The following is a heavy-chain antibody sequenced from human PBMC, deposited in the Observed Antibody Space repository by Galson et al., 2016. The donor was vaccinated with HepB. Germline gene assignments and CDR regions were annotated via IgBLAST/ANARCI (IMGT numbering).Heavy chain of an antibody. D-gene: IGHD3-9*01. V-gene: IGHV3-74*01. CDR3: ASVLRYFDWLDY. CDR2: INSDGSST. Sequence: SLRLSCAASGFTFSNYWMHWVRQAPGKGLVWVSRINSDGSSTSYADSVGGRFTISRDNSKNTLYLQMNSLRAEDTAVYYCASVLRYFDWLDYWGQGTRVTVSS. CDR1: GFTFSNYW. J-gene: IGHJ4*02.